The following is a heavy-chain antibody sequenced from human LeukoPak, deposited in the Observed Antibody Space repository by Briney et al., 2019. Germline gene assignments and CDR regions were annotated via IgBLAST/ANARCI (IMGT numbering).Heavy chain of an antibody. Sequence: SETLSLTCTVSGGSISSGSYYWSWIRQPAGKGLEWIGRIYSSGRTNYNPSLKSRVTISVDTSKNQFSLKLSSVTAADTAMYYCARAVGSSESNWFDPWGQGTLATVSS. V-gene: IGHV4-61*02. CDR3: ARAVGSSESNWFDP. J-gene: IGHJ5*02. CDR2: IYSSGRT. D-gene: IGHD3-10*01. CDR1: GGSISSGSYY.